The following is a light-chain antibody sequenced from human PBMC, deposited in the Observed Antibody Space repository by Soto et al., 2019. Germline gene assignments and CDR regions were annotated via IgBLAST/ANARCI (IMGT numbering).Light chain of an antibody. CDR1: QSVSSY. V-gene: IGKV3-11*01. J-gene: IGKJ2*01. Sequence: EIVLTQSPATLSLSPGERATLSCRASQSVSSYLAWYQQKPGQAPRLLIYDASNRATGIPARFSGSGSGTAFTRTISSLEPEDFAVYYCQQRSTFGQGTKLEIK. CDR3: QQRST. CDR2: DAS.